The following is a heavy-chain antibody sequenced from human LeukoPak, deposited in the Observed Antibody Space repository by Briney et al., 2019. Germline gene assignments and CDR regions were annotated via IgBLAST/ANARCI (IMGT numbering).Heavy chain of an antibody. CDR2: INPNSGGT. J-gene: IGHJ5*02. Sequence: GASVKVSCKASGYTFTGYYMHWVRQAPGQGLEWMGWINPNSGGTNYAQKFQGRVTMTRDTSISTAYMELSRLRSDDTAVYYCARGTMVRGVIIMRSWFDPWGQGTLVTVSS. CDR3: ARGTMVRGVIIMRSWFDP. V-gene: IGHV1-2*02. CDR1: GYTFTGYY. D-gene: IGHD3-10*01.